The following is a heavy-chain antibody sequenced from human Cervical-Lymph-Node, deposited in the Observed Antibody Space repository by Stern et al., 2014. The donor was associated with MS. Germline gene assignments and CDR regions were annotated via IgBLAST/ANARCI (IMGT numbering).Heavy chain of an antibody. CDR1: GFTFSAYY. CDR3: VRSGAGNWFDP. CDR2: INTSGNTI. Sequence: MQLVESGGGLVKPGGSLRLSCTASGFTFSAYYMTWIRQAPGKGLEWVAYINTSGNTISFADSVKGRFSISRDNPKNSVYLQMTSLRPDDTAVYYCVRSGAGNWFDPWGQGTLVTVSS. V-gene: IGHV3-11*01. D-gene: IGHD3-10*01. J-gene: IGHJ5*02.